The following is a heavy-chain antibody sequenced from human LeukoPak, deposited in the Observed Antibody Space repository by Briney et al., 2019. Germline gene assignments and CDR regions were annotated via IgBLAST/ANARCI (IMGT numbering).Heavy chain of an antibody. V-gene: IGHV6-1*01. CDR3: ARGGQGDGYSADEAFDF. J-gene: IGHJ3*01. CDR1: GDSVSGNSTA. D-gene: IGHD5-24*01. Sequence: SQTLSLTCAISGDSVSGNSTAYNWIRQSPSRGLEWLGRTYYRSKWYNDYAVSVKSRIIINPDTSKNQLSLQLKSVTPEDTAVYYCARGGQGDGYSADEAFDFWGQGTMVTVSS. CDR2: TYYRSKWYN.